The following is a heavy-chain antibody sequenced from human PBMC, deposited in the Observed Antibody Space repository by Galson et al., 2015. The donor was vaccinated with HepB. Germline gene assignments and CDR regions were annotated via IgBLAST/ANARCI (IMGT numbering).Heavy chain of an antibody. Sequence: ETLSLTCTVSGASISSSSYYWGWIRQPPGKGLEWIGSFYSIGSTYYNPSLESRVTISVDRPENQFSLMLSSVTAADTAVYNCAAFGGGGGAGGYYYYYMDVWGKGTTVTVSS. J-gene: IGHJ6*03. CDR2: FYSIGST. CDR1: GASISSSSYY. CDR3: AAFGGGGGAGGYYYYYMDV. D-gene: IGHD3-16*01. V-gene: IGHV4-39*01.